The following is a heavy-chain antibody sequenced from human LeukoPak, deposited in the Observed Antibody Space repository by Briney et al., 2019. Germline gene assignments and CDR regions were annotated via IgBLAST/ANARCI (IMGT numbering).Heavy chain of an antibody. CDR1: GFTFSSYA. Sequence: GGSLRLSCAASGFTFSSYAMHWVRQAPGKGLEWVAVISYDGSNKYYADSVKGRFTISRDNSKNTLYLQMNSLRAVYTAVYYCARDMEMATIGGFWFDPWGQGTLVTVSS. CDR2: ISYDGSNK. D-gene: IGHD5-24*01. J-gene: IGHJ5*02. V-gene: IGHV3-30*04. CDR3: ARDMEMATIGGFWFDP.